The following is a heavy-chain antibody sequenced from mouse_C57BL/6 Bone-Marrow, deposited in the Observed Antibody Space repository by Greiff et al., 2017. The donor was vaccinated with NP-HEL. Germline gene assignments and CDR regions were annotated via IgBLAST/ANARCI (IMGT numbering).Heavy chain of an antibody. J-gene: IGHJ2*01. CDR3: TAYGYDNY. CDR2: IDPENGDT. D-gene: IGHD2-2*01. V-gene: IGHV14-4*01. Sequence: VQLKESRAELVRPGASVKLSCTASGFNIKDDYMHWVKQRPEQGLEWIGWIDPENGDTEYASKFQGKATITADTSSNTAYLQLSSLTSEDTAVYYCTAYGYDNYWGQGTTLTVSS. CDR1: GFNIKDDY.